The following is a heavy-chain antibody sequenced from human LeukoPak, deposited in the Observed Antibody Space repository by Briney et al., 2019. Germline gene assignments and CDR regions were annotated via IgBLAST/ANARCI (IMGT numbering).Heavy chain of an antibody. D-gene: IGHD6-13*01. CDR1: GYTFTDYH. Sequence: ASVKVSCKASGYTFTDYHVQWVRQGPGQGLEWMGWINPNSGGTNYAQKFQGRVTMTRDASISTAYMELSRLRSDDTAMYYCTRSRSSTLDYWGQGTLVTVSS. CDR3: TRSRSSTLDY. V-gene: IGHV1-2*02. J-gene: IGHJ4*02. CDR2: INPNSGGT.